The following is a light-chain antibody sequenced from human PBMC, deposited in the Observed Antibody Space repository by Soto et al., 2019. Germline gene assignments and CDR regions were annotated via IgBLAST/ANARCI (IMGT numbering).Light chain of an antibody. CDR2: AAF. CDR3: QKYNSAPRT. J-gene: IGKJ1*01. V-gene: IGKV1-27*01. CDR1: QGIIDY. Sequence: DIQMTQSPSSLSASVGDRVTITCRASQGIIDYLAWYQQKPGKAPKLLIYAAFTLQSGVPSRFSGSGAGTDFNLTISSLQPEAVATYYCQKYNSAPRTFGKGTKVDIK.